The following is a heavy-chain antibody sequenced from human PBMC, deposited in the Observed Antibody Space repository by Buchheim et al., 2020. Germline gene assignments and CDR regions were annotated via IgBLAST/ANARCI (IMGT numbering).Heavy chain of an antibody. CDR3: ARDIVVVPAAMPPTSYGMDV. J-gene: IGHJ6*02. CDR1: GFTFSSYS. V-gene: IGHV3-48*04. D-gene: IGHD2-2*01. Sequence: EVQLVESGGGLVQPGGSLRLSCAASGFTFSSYSMNWVRQAPGKGLEWVSYISSSSSTIYYADSVKGRFTISRDNAKNSLYLQMNSLRAEDTAVYYCARDIVVVPAAMPPTSYGMDVWGQGTT. CDR2: ISSSSSTI.